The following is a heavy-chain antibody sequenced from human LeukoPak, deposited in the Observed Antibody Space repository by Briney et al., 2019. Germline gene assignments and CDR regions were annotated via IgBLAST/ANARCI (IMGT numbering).Heavy chain of an antibody. Sequence: SETLSLTCTVSGGSISSSSYYWGWIRQPPGKGLEWIGSIYYSGNTYYNPSLKSRVTISADMSKNQFSLKLTSVTGADTAVYYCAGERGEEYSSGWYKRNYFDNWGQGIRVTVSS. CDR3: AGERGEEYSSGWYKRNYFDN. D-gene: IGHD6-19*01. CDR1: GGSISSSSYY. V-gene: IGHV4-39*07. CDR2: IYYSGNT. J-gene: IGHJ4*02.